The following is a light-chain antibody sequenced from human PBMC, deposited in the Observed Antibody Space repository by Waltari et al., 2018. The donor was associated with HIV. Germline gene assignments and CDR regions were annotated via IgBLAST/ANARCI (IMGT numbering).Light chain of an antibody. CDR2: DVT. Sequence: QSALTQPRSMSGSPGQSVTISCTGTTRDVGGYNSVSWYQQHAGKAPRLMIFDVTQRPSGVPDRFSGAKSGNTASLTISGLQAEDEADYYCCSDADNYRWVFGGGTKLTVL. CDR1: TRDVGGYNS. CDR3: CSDADNYRWV. V-gene: IGLV2-11*01. J-gene: IGLJ2*01.